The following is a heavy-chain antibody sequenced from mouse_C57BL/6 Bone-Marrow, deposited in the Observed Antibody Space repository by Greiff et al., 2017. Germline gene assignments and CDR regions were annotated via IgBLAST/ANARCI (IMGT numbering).Heavy chain of an antibody. V-gene: IGHV14-4*01. Sequence: EVQLQQSGAELVRPGASVKLSCTASGFNIKDDYMHWVKQRPEQGLEWIGWIDPENGYTEYASKFQGKATITADTSSNTAYLQLSSLTSEDTAVYYCTRTRGIDYWGQGTTLTVSS. D-gene: IGHD3-3*01. CDR1: GFNIKDDY. J-gene: IGHJ2*01. CDR3: TRTRGIDY. CDR2: IDPENGYT.